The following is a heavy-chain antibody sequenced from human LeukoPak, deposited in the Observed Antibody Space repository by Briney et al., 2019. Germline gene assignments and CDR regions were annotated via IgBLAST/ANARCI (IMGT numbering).Heavy chain of an antibody. D-gene: IGHD6-13*01. V-gene: IGHV3-30-3*01. CDR3: ARVEGGSWSQRRARFDY. CDR1: GFTFSSYA. CDR2: ISYDGSNK. J-gene: IGHJ4*02. Sequence: PGRSLRLSCAASGFTFSSYAMHWVRQAPGKGLEWVAVISYDGSNKYYADSVKGRFTISRDNSKNTLYLQMNSLRAEDTAVYYCARVEGGSWSQRRARFDYWGQGTLVTVSS.